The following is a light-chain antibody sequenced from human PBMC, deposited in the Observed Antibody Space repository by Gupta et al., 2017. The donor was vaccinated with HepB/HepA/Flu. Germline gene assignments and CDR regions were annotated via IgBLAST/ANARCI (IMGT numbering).Light chain of an antibody. CDR1: QSISTY. J-gene: IGKJ5*01. CDR2: AAS. CDR3: QQWDQTPLT. V-gene: IGKV1-39*01. Sequence: DIQMTQSPSSLSASVGDRVTITCRASQSISTYLNWYQHKPGKAPNLLIYAASTVQSGVPSRFSGSGSGTDFTLTISSLQPEDFATYYCQQWDQTPLTFGQGTRLEIK.